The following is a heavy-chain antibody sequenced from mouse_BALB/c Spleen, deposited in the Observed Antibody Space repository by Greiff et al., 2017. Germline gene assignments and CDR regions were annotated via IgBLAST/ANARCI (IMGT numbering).Heavy chain of an antibody. CDR2: INPSSGYT. D-gene: IGHD2-2*01. J-gene: IGHJ2*01. V-gene: IGHV1-4*02. Sequence: VQLQQSAAELARPGASVKMSCKASGYTFTSYTMHWVKQRPGQGLEWIGYINPSSGYTEYNQKFKDKTTLTADKSSSTAYMQLSSLTSEDSAVYYYARSREWFHDYWGQGTTLTVSS. CDR3: ARSREWFHDY. CDR1: GYTFTSYT.